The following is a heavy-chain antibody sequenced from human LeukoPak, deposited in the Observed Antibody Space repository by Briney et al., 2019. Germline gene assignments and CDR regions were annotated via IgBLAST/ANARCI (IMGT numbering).Heavy chain of an antibody. CDR2: IYTGGST. V-gene: IGHV3-66*01. J-gene: IGHJ4*02. CDR1: GFTVSSNY. D-gene: IGHD3-22*01. CDR3: YSTIVVTIRLINDY. Sequence: QPGGSLRLSCAASGFTVSSNYMSWVRQAPGKGLEWVSVIYTGGSTYYADSVKGRFTISRDNSKNTLYLQMNSMRAEDTAVYYCYSTIVVTIRLINDYWGQGTLVTVSS.